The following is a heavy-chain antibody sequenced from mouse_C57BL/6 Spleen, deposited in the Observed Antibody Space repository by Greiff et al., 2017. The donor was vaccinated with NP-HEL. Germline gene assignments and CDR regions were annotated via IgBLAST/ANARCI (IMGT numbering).Heavy chain of an antibody. Sequence: EVMLVESGGGLVKPGGSLKLSCAASGFTFSDYGMHWVRQAPEKGLEWVAYISSGSSTIYYADTVKGRFTISRDNAKNTLFLQMTSLRSEDTAMYYCARPGLGRLYYYAMDYWGQGTSVTVSS. J-gene: IGHJ4*01. CDR1: GFTFSDYG. D-gene: IGHD4-1*01. CDR2: ISSGSSTI. CDR3: ARPGLGRLYYYAMDY. V-gene: IGHV5-17*01.